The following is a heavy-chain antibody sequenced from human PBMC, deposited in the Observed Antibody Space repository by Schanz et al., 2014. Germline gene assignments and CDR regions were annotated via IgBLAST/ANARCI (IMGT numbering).Heavy chain of an antibody. CDR3: AKGRSTKTA. V-gene: IGHV4-59*08. Sequence: QVQLQESGPGLVKPSETLSLTCTVSGASFSNSHWSWIRQPPGKGLEWIGYIYDSGITNYNPSLKGRATISVDTSKTRFSLRLSSVPAADTAVYYCAKGRSTKTAWGQGTTVTVSS. CDR2: IYDSGIT. J-gene: IGHJ3*01. CDR1: GASFSNSH. D-gene: IGHD2-8*01.